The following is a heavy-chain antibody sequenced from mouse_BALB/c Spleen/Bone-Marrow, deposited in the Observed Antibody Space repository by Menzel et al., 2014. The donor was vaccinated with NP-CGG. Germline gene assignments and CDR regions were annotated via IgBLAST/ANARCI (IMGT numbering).Heavy chain of an antibody. Sequence: EVQLQQSGPELVNSGASVKISCKTSGYTFTEYTMHWVKQSHGKSLEWIGGINPNNGATSYNQKFKGKATLTVDKSSSTAYMELRSLTSEDSAVYFCARRQFGPAWFAYWGQCTLVTVSA. D-gene: IGHD6-1*01. CDR3: ARRQFGPAWFAY. J-gene: IGHJ3*01. CDR2: INPNNGAT. CDR1: GYTFTEYT. V-gene: IGHV1-22*01.